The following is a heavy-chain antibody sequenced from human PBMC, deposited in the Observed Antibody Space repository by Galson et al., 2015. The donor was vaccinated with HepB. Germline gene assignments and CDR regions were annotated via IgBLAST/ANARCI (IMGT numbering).Heavy chain of an antibody. CDR3: ARVPNRYCNGGSCSPYYFDY. D-gene: IGHD2-15*01. Sequence: SLKVSCKASSYTFTSYGITWVRQATGQGRERMGWISAHNGNTNSAKKLQCRLHMTTDTSTSTAYMELRSLRSYDTAVYYSARVPNRYCNGGSCSPYYFDYWGQGTLVTVSS. V-gene: IGHV1-18*01. J-gene: IGHJ4*02. CDR2: ISAHNGNT. CDR1: SYTFTSYG.